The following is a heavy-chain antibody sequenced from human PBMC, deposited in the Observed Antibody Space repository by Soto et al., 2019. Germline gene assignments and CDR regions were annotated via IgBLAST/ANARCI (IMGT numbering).Heavy chain of an antibody. CDR3: AWGDYDILTGYHYGMDV. J-gene: IGHJ6*02. V-gene: IGHV4-39*01. Sequence: SETLSLTCTVSGGSISSSSYYWGWIRQPPGKGLEWIGSIYYSGSTYYNPSLKSRVTISVDTSKNQFSLKLSSVTAADTAVYYCAWGDYDILTGYHYGMDVWGQGTTVTVSS. CDR2: IYYSGST. CDR1: GGSISSSSYY. D-gene: IGHD3-9*01.